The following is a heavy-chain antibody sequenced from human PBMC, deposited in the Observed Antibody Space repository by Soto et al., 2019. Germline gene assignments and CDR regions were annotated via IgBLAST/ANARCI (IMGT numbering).Heavy chain of an antibody. J-gene: IGHJ4*02. Sequence: GGSLRLSCSASGFTFSTSAMHWVRQVPEKGLQYVSAIGGSGDRTYYADSVKDRFIVSRDNSKNTLYLQMSSLRPDDTALYYCVKSHSSGVNSWGQVTLVTVSS. CDR2: IGGSGDRT. CDR1: GFTFSTSA. D-gene: IGHD6-19*01. V-gene: IGHV3-64D*08. CDR3: VKSHSSGVNS.